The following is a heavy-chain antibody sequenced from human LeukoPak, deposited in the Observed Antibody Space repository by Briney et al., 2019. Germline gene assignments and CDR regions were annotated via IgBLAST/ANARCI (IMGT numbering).Heavy chain of an antibody. J-gene: IGHJ5*02. CDR1: GGSISSGGYY. Sequence: SETLSLTCTVSGGSISSGGYYWSWIRQPPGKGLEWIGYIYHSGSTYYNPSLKSRVTISVDRSKNQFSLKLSSVTAADSAVYYCASSNAVAGPRTHWFDPWGQGTLVTVSS. CDR2: IYHSGST. D-gene: IGHD6-19*01. V-gene: IGHV4-30-2*02. CDR3: ASSNAVAGPRTHWFDP.